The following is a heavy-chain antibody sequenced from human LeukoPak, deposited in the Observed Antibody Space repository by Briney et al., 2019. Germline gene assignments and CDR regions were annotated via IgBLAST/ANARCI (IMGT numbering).Heavy chain of an antibody. CDR3: ARLPMVRGVIHLDC. J-gene: IGHJ4*02. CDR2: ISGSGGST. Sequence: PGGSLRLSCAASGFTFSSYAMSWVRQAPGKGLEWVSAISGSGGSTYYADSVKGRFTISRDNSKNTLYLQMNSLRTDDTAVYFCARLPMVRGVIHLDCWGQGTLVTVSS. D-gene: IGHD3-10*01. V-gene: IGHV3-23*01. CDR1: GFTFSSYA.